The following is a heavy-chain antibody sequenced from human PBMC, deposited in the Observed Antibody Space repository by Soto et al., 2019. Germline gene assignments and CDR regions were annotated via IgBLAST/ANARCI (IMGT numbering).Heavy chain of an antibody. V-gene: IGHV3-66*03. D-gene: IGHD1-1*01. CDR1: GFAVSSNY. Sequence: QPGGSLRLSCAASGFAVSSNYMRWVRQAPGKGLEWVSVIYSCGSTYYADSVKGRFTISRDNAKNTVFLQMNSLRAEDTAVYYCATGPTPAFAFWGRGTMVTVSS. CDR2: IYSCGST. CDR3: ATGPTPAFAF. J-gene: IGHJ3*01.